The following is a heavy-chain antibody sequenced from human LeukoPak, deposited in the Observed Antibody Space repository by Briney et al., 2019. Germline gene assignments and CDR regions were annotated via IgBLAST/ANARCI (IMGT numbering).Heavy chain of an antibody. CDR3: ANSSTTLNVFGP. J-gene: IGHJ5*02. CDR1: GVSLSNYA. Sequence: SVKVSFKASGVSLSNYAFNWVRQAPGQGLERMGGIIPLLGTTRYAQKFQGRVTITTDDSTNTAYMEMSSLRSEDTAVYFCANSSTTLNVFGPWGQGTLVTVSS. CDR2: IIPLLGTT. V-gene: IGHV1-69*05. D-gene: IGHD2-2*01.